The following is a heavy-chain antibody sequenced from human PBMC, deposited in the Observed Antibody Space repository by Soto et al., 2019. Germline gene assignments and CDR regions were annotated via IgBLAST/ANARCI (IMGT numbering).Heavy chain of an antibody. J-gene: IGHJ4*02. CDR2: VKDGGHT. CDR1: GGSLSGYY. Sequence: QVQLQQWGAGLLKPSETLSLNCAVTGGSLSGYYWSWIRQPPGKGLEWIGEVKDGGHTNYSPSLRGRVTISSDTCNNQHALRLNSVTAADTGVYYCARGQEGVVATHWDQGSLVTVSS. V-gene: IGHV4-34*01. CDR3: ARGQEGVVATH. D-gene: IGHD5-12*01.